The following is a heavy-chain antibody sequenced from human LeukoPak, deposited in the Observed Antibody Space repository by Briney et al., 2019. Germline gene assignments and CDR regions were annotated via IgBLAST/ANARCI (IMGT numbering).Heavy chain of an antibody. J-gene: IGHJ4*02. CDR3: AGGTVTPSYFDY. CDR1: GGSISSYY. CDR2: IYYSGST. V-gene: IGHV4-59*08. D-gene: IGHD4-11*01. Sequence: PSETLSLTCTVSGGSISSYYWSWIRQPPGKGLEWIGYIYYSGSTNYNPSLKSRVTISVDTSKNQFSLKLSSVTAADTAVYYCAGGTVTPSYFDYWGQGTLVTVSS.